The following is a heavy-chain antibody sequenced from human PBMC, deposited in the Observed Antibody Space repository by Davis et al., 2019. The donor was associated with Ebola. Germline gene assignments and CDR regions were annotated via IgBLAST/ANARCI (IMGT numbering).Heavy chain of an antibody. D-gene: IGHD4-11*01. J-gene: IGHJ6*02. Sequence: GESLKISCAASGFTFSSYCMSWVRQAPGKGLEWVANIKQDGSEKYYVDSVKGRFTISRDNAKNSLYLQMNSLRAEDTAVYYCARDSPMTTVTLGYYYGMDVWGQGTTVTVSS. CDR1: GFTFSSYC. CDR2: IKQDGSEK. V-gene: IGHV3-7*03. CDR3: ARDSPMTTVTLGYYYGMDV.